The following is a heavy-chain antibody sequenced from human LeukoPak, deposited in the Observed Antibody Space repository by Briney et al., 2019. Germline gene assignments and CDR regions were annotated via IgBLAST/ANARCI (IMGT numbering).Heavy chain of an antibody. CDR2: INHSGST. V-gene: IGHV4-34*01. D-gene: IGHD6-13*01. J-gene: IGHJ4*02. CDR1: GGSFRGYY. CDR3: ARGGRIAAAGTGYFDY. Sequence: PSEALSLTCAVYGGSFRGYYWSWIRHPPGKGLEWIGEINHSGSTNYNPSLKSRVTISVDTSKNQFSLKLSSVTAAHTAVYYCARGGRIAAAGTGYFDYWGQGTLVTVSS.